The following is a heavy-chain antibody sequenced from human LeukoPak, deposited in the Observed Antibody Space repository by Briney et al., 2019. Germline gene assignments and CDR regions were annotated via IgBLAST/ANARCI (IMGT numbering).Heavy chain of an antibody. CDR3: ARVKSRKDDY. J-gene: IGHJ4*02. CDR2: INHSGST. D-gene: IGHD2-21*01. Sequence: SETLSLTCAVYGGCFSGYYWSWIRQPPGKGLEWIGEINHSGSTNYNPSLESRVTISVDTSKNQFSLKLSSVTAADTAVYYCARVKSRKDDYWGQGTLVTVSS. CDR1: GGCFSGYY. V-gene: IGHV4-34*01.